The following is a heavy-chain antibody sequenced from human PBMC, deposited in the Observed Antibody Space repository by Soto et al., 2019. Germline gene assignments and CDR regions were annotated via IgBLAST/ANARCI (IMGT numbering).Heavy chain of an antibody. CDR2: MYYTGTT. V-gene: IGHV4-39*01. J-gene: IGHJ3*01. Sequence: QLRLQESGPGLVRPSEPLALTCTVSGGSISSGTSYWGWIRQSPGQGLEWIGSMYYTGTTDYTSLLKCRATISVDMSKNQFSLKLSSVTAADTAVYFCAIVRPTNNWYSFDVGGQGSLVTVS. D-gene: IGHD1-1*01. CDR3: AIVRPTNNWYSFDV. CDR1: GGSISSGTSY.